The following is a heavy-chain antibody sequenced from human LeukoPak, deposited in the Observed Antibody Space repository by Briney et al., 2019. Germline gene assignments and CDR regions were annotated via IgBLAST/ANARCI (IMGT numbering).Heavy chain of an antibody. V-gene: IGHV3-15*05. CDR2: IRTEADGGTA. Sequence: PGGSLRFSCAASGFTFINAWMSWVRQAPGKGLDWVGRIRTEADGGTADYAAPVKGRFTISRDDSKNTLFLQMNSLESEDTAVYYCTKTSPHFDYWGQGILVTVSS. CDR3: TKTSPHFDY. CDR1: GFTFINAW. J-gene: IGHJ4*02.